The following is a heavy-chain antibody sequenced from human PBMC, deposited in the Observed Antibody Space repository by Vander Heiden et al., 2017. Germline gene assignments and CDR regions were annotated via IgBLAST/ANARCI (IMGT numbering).Heavy chain of an antibody. CDR2: INHSGST. J-gene: IGHJ6*02. D-gene: IGHD2-2*01. CDR1: GGSFSGYY. CDR3: ARLVVPHYGMDV. V-gene: IGHV4-34*01. Sequence: QVQLQQWVAGLLKPSETLSLTCAVYGGSFSGYYWSWIRQPPGKGLEWIGEINHSGSTNYNPSLKSRVTISVDTSKNQFSLKLSSVTAADTAVYYCARLVVPHYGMDVWGQGTTVTVSS.